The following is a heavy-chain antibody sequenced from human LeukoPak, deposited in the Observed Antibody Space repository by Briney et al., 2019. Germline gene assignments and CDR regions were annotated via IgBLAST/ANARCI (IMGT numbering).Heavy chain of an antibody. J-gene: IGHJ4*02. CDR3: ANRPGGYSYGTTGN. CDR1: GFSFSGYW. CDR2: IKRDGSEK. V-gene: IGHV3-7*03. D-gene: IGHD5-18*01. Sequence: GGSLRLSCAASGFSFSGYWMTWVRRAPGKGLQWLANIKRDGSEKYYVDSVKGRFTISRDNSKNTLYLQMNSLRAEDTAVYYCANRPGGYSYGTTGNWGQGTLVTVSS.